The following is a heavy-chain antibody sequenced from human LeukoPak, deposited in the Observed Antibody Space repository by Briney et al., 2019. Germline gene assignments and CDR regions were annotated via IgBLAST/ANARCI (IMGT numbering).Heavy chain of an antibody. V-gene: IGHV3-23*01. CDR1: GFTFSSYV. CDR3: ARQPDDFSGWNNGQDFFDY. D-gene: IGHD6-19*01. J-gene: IGHJ4*02. Sequence: GGSLRLSCAASGFTFSSYVMSWVRQAPGKGLEWVSGISGRGSSTYYADSVKGRFTISRDNSKNTLYLQMNGLRAEDTAVYYCARQPDDFSGWNNGQDFFDYWGQGTLVTVSS. CDR2: ISGRGSST.